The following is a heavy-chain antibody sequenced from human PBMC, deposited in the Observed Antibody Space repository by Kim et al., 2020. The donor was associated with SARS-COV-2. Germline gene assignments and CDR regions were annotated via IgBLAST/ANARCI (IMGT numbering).Heavy chain of an antibody. CDR2: ISYDGSNK. CDR1: GFTFSYYG. Sequence: GGSLRLSCAASGFTFSYYGMHWVRQAPGKGLEWVAVISYDGSNKYYADSVKGRFTISRDNSKNTLYLQMNSLRAEDTAVYYCAKDLDNWNSASDYWGQGTLVTVSS. CDR3: AKDLDNWNSASDY. J-gene: IGHJ4*02. V-gene: IGHV3-30*18. D-gene: IGHD1-7*01.